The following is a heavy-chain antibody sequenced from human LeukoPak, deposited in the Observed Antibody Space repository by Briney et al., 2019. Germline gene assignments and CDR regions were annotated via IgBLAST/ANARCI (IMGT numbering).Heavy chain of an antibody. Sequence: GGSLRLSCAASGFNLSDYYMNWVRQVPGKGLEWISYISKTSLTIRYADSVKGRFTVSRDNGKNLLFLQINSLRAEDTAFYFCARETGSYDYWGQGTLVTVSS. V-gene: IGHV3-11*04. CDR2: ISKTSLTI. D-gene: IGHD3-9*01. CDR3: ARETGSYDY. CDR1: GFNLSDYY. J-gene: IGHJ4*02.